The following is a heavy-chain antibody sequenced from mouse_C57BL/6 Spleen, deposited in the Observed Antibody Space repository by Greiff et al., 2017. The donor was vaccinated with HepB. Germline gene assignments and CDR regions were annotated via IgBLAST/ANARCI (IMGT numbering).Heavy chain of an antibody. V-gene: IGHV1-69*01. Sequence: VQLQQPGAELVMPGASVKLSCKASGYTFTSYWMHWVKQRPGQGLEWIGEIDPSDSYTNYNQKFKGKSTLTVDKPSSTAYMQLSSLTSEDSAVYYCARFGGLRRYYYAMDYWGQGTSVTVSS. CDR1: GYTFTSYW. CDR3: ARFGGLRRYYYAMDY. D-gene: IGHD2-4*01. J-gene: IGHJ4*01. CDR2: IDPSDSYT.